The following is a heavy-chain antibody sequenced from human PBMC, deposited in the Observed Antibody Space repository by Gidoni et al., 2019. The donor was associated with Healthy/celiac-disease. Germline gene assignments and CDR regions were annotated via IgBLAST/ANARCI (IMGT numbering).Heavy chain of an antibody. J-gene: IGHJ4*02. D-gene: IGHD2-21*02. Sequence: QVPLVESGGGVVQPGRSLRRSCGASGFTCSSYAMHWVRQAPGKGLEWVAVISYDGSNKYYADSVKGRFTISRDNSKNTLYLQMNSLRAEDTAVYYCARENGGDSAYFDYWGQGTLVTVSS. CDR1: GFTCSSYA. CDR3: ARENGGDSAYFDY. CDR2: ISYDGSNK. V-gene: IGHV3-30-3*01.